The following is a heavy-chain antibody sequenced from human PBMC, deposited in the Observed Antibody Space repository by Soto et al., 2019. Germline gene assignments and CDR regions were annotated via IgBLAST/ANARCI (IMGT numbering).Heavy chain of an antibody. Sequence: GGSLRLSCAASGFTFDSYAMSWVRQAPGKGLEWVSAISTDGGNTYYADSVKGRFTISRDTSKNTLYLQMNSLRAEDTAVYYCAKAPGYCSGGSCHSYHFDYWGQGTLVTVSS. CDR3: AKAPGYCSGGSCHSYHFDY. D-gene: IGHD2-15*01. CDR1: GFTFDSYA. V-gene: IGHV3-23*01. J-gene: IGHJ4*02. CDR2: ISTDGGNT.